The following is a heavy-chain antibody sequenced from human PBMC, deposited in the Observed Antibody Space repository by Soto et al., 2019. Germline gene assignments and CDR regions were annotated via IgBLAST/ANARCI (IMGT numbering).Heavy chain of an antibody. D-gene: IGHD4-17*01. J-gene: IGHJ4*02. CDR2: MNPNSGNT. CDR1: GYTFPSYD. Sequence: ASVKVSCKASGYTFPSYDINWVRQATGQGLEWMGWMNPNSGNTGYAQKFQGRVTMTRNTSISTAYMELSSLRSEDTAVYYCARVPHTVTTPDFDYWGQGTLVTVSS. V-gene: IGHV1-8*01. CDR3: ARVPHTVTTPDFDY.